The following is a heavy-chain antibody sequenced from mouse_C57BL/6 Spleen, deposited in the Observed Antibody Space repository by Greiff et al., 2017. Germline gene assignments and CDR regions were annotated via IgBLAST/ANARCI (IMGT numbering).Heavy chain of an antibody. CDR3: ARDGPAWFAY. Sequence: QVQLQQSGPELVKPGASVKISCKASGYAFSSSWMNWVKQRPGKGLEWIGRIYPGDGDTNYNGKFKGKATLTADKSSSTAYMQLSSLTSEDSAVYYCARDGPAWFAYWGQGTLGTVSA. V-gene: IGHV1-82*01. J-gene: IGHJ3*01. CDR2: IYPGDGDT. D-gene: IGHD2-3*01. CDR1: GYAFSSSW.